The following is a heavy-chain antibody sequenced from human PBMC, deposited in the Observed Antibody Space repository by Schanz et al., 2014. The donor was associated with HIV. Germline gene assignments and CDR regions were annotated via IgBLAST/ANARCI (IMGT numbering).Heavy chain of an antibody. D-gene: IGHD3-16*01. Sequence: VQLVESGGGVVQPGRSLRLSCAASGFTFSTKGMHWVRQAPGKGLEWVAVIWFDGSNKYYADSVKGRFTISRDNSKNTLYLQMNSLRAEDTAVYYCARVANWDYYGMDVWGRGTTVTVSS. CDR3: ARVANWDYYGMDV. V-gene: IGHV3-33*01. CDR1: GFTFSTKG. CDR2: IWFDGSNK. J-gene: IGHJ6*02.